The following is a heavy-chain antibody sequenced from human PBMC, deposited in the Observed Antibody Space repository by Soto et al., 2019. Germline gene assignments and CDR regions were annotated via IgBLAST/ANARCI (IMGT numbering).Heavy chain of an antibody. J-gene: IGHJ4*02. CDR1: GGTFSSYA. D-gene: IGHD5-12*01. Sequence: QVQLVQSGAEVRQPASSVKVSYKTSGGTFSSYAISWVRQAPGQGLEWMGGIVPIVDTSTYAQKFQGRVTITADESTSTVYMELSSLRSDDTAVYYCVRVVAIPGYPDNWGQGTLVTVSS. V-gene: IGHV1-69*12. CDR3: VRVVAIPGYPDN. CDR2: IVPIVDTS.